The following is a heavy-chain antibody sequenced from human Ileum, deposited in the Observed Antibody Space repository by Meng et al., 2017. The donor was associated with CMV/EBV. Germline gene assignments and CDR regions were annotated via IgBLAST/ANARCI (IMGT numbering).Heavy chain of an antibody. D-gene: IGHD6-6*01. CDR2: VHSGGGT. V-gene: IGHV4-59*01. Sequence: SETLSLTCTVSGGSISTYYWTWIRQPPGKELEWIGYVHSGGGTNHNPSLRSRVSMSTDTSRDEISLRLTSVTAADTAIYYCVGAYSDSYRIDYWGQGTLVTVSS. CDR1: GGSISTYY. CDR3: VGAYSDSYRIDY. J-gene: IGHJ4*02.